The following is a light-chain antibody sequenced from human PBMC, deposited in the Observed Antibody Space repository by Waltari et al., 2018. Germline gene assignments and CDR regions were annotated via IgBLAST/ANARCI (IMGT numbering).Light chain of an antibody. Sequence: RVTITCQASKDISNYLNWYQQKPGKAPKLLIYDASNLETGVPSRFSGSGSGTDFTFTISSLQPEDIATYYCQQGLTFGGGTKVEIK. J-gene: IGKJ4*01. V-gene: IGKV1-33*01. CDR2: DAS. CDR3: QQGLT. CDR1: KDISNY.